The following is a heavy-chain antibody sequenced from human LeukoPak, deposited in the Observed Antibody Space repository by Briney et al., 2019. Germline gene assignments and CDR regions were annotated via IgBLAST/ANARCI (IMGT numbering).Heavy chain of an antibody. J-gene: IGHJ6*02. V-gene: IGHV3-7*04. CDR2: INQDGSEM. D-gene: IGHD3-16*01. CDR1: GFTFSSYW. Sequence: PGGSLRLSCAASGFTFSSYWMTWVRQAPGKGLQWVANINQDGSEMYYVDSVKGRFTISRDNAKNSLYLQMNSLRAEDTAVYYCARSAGEIYYYYGMDVWGQGTTVTVSS. CDR3: ARSAGEIYYYYGMDV.